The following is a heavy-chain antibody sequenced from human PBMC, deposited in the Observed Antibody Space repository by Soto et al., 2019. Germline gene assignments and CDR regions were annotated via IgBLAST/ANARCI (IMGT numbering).Heavy chain of an antibody. V-gene: IGHV1-46*01. CDR2: INPSSGSP. CDR3: ARGVVVMVYEMGGPDY. D-gene: IGHD2-8*01. J-gene: IGHJ4*02. Sequence: QVQLVQSGAEVKKPGASVKVSCRTSGYTFSRYYMHWVRQAPGQGLEWMGIINPSSGSPNYAQKFLGRLTVTRDKSTSTVYMELNGLTSEDTAMYYCARGVVVMVYEMGGPDYWGQGTLVTVSS. CDR1: GYTFSRYY.